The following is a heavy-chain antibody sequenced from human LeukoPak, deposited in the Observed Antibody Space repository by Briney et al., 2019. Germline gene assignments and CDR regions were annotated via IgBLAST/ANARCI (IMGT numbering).Heavy chain of an antibody. Sequence: GGSLRLSCAASGFTFSSHAMNWVRQAPPRGLEWVSGFSASGGTTYYADSVKGRFTISRDNSKNTLYLQMNSLRAEDTAVYYCANGNRCTSPNCLGYYYFYMDVWGKGTTVTVSS. CDR2: FSASGGTT. D-gene: IGHD2-8*01. V-gene: IGHV3-23*01. J-gene: IGHJ6*03. CDR3: ANGNRCTSPNCLGYYYFYMDV. CDR1: GFTFSSHA.